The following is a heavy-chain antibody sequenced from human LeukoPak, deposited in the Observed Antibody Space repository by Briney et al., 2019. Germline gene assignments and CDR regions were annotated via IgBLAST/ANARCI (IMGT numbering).Heavy chain of an antibody. V-gene: IGHV3-30*02. D-gene: IGHD3-22*01. CDR3: AKAGRRDYYDSSGHDY. CDR1: GFTFSSFG. Sequence: GGSLRLSCAGSGFTFSSFGMHWVRQAPGKGLEWVIFIQTDGSDKYYADSVKGRFTVSRDNAKNSLYLQMNSLRAEDTAVYYCAKAGRRDYYDSSGHDYWGQGTLVTVSS. CDR2: IQTDGSDK. J-gene: IGHJ4*02.